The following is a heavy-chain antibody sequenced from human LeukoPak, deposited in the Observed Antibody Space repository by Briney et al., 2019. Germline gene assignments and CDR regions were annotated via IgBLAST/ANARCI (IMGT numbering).Heavy chain of an antibody. CDR2: ISDSGGRT. V-gene: IGHV3-23*01. CDR3: AKRGAVIRVILVGFLKEANYFDS. D-gene: IGHD3-22*01. J-gene: IGHJ4*02. Sequence: GGSLRLSCAVSGITLGNYGMSWVRQAPGKGLEWVAGISDSGGRTNYADSVKGRFTIPRDNPKNTLYLQMNSLRAEDTAVYFCAKRGAVIRVILVGFLKEANYFDSWGQGALVTVSS. CDR1: GITLGNYG.